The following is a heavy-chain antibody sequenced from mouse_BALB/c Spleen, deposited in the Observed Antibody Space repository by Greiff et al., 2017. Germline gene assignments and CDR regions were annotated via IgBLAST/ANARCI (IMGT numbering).Heavy chain of an antibody. J-gene: IGHJ2*01. V-gene: IGHV1-80*01. CDR1: GYAFSSYW. D-gene: IGHD2-3*01. CDR3: ASGNDGYYVGY. CDR2: IYPGDGDT. Sequence: VQLHQSGAELVRPGSSVKISCKASGYAFSSYWMNWVKQRPGQGLEWIGQIYPGDGDTNYNGKFKGKATLTADKSSSTAYMQLSSLTSEDSAVYFCASGNDGYYVGYWGQGTTLTVSS.